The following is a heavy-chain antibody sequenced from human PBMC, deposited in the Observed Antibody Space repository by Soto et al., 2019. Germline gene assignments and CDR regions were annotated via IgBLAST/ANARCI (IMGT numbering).Heavy chain of an antibody. J-gene: IGHJ6*02. CDR3: ARDIMMVVAPGGYHYYGMDA. CDR2: IYYSGST. CDR1: RGSISSGGYY. Sequence: SDTLSLTCTVSRGSISSGGYYWGWVGQHPGKGLEWIGYIYYSGSTYYNPSLKSRVTISVDTSKNQCSLKLRSVTAADSAVYYCARDIMMVVAPGGYHYYGMDARGQGTQVTVSS. D-gene: IGHD3-22*01. V-gene: IGHV4-31*03.